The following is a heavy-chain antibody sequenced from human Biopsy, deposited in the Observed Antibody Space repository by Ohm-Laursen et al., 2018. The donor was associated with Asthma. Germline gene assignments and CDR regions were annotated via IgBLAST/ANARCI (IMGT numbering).Heavy chain of an antibody. D-gene: IGHD1-1*01. J-gene: IGHJ5*02. CDR2: IYYTGSD. V-gene: IGHV4-61*05. Sequence: SDTLSLTCTVSGGSISSSSYYWGWIRQPPGKGLEWLGYIYYTGSDNYNPSLKSRVTISVDTSKNQFSLRLNSVTAADTAVFYCARLSLNDSLDPWGQGTLVTVSS. CDR1: GGSISSSSYY. CDR3: ARLSLNDSLDP.